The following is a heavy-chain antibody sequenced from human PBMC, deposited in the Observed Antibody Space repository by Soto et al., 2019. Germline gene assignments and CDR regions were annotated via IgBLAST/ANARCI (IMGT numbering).Heavy chain of an antibody. D-gene: IGHD6-6*01. CDR1: GESISSGGYY. J-gene: IGHJ4*02. CDR3: ARASSSSSAADY. V-gene: IGHV4-31*03. Sequence: QVQLQESGPGLVKPSQTLSLTCSVSGESISSGGYYWSWIRHHPGKGLEWIGYIYDSESAYYNPSLKSRVTISMDTSKNHFAIRLSSVTAADTAVYYCARASSSSSAADYWGQGTLATVSS. CDR2: IYDSESA.